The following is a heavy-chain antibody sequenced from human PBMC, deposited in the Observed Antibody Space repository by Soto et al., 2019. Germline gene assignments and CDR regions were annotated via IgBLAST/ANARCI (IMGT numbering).Heavy chain of an antibody. Sequence: GGSMRLSCAASGLNISSCARHWVRQAPGKGLEWVALISYDGSNKYYVDYVKGRFSISRDNAKNSLYLQMNSLRAEDTAVYYCATYHDLWRGYYMGYVMDVWGQGTTVTVSS. CDR2: ISYDGSNK. CDR3: ATYHDLWRGYYMGYVMDV. J-gene: IGHJ6*02. V-gene: IGHV3-30-3*01. D-gene: IGHD3-3*01. CDR1: GLNISSCA.